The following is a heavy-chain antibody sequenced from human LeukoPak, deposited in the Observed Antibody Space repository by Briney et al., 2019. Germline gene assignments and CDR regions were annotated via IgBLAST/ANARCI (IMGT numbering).Heavy chain of an antibody. CDR1: GFTFSSYA. Sequence: GGSLRLSCAASGFTFSSYAMHWVRQAPGKGLEWVAVISYDESNKYYADSVKGRFTISRDNSKNTLYLQMNSLRAEDTAVYYCARDLVGATTIGWFDPWGQGTLVTVSS. D-gene: IGHD1-26*01. V-gene: IGHV3-30*04. J-gene: IGHJ5*02. CDR3: ARDLVGATTIGWFDP. CDR2: ISYDESNK.